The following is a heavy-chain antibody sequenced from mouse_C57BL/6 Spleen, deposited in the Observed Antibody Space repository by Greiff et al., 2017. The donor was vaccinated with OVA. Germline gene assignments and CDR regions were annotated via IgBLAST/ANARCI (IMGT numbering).Heavy chain of an antibody. CDR2: IDPANGNT. V-gene: IGHV14-3*01. CDR1: GFTIKNTY. J-gene: IGHJ2*01. CDR3: ARGGYPYYFDY. Sequence: EVQLQQSVAELVRPGASVKLSCTASGFTIKNTYMHWVKQRPEQGLEWIGRIDPANGNTKYAPKFQGKATITADTTSNTAYLQLSSLTSEDTAIYYCARGGYPYYFDYWGQGTTLTVSS.